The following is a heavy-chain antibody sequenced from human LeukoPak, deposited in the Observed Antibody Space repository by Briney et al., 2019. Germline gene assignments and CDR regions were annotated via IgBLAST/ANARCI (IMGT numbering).Heavy chain of an antibody. Sequence: SETLSLTCTVSGGSISSYYWSWIRQPAGKGLEWIGRIYTSGSTNYNPSLKSRVTMSVDTSKNQFSLKLSSVTAADTAVYYCERDSSWYPGSWFDPWGQGTLVTVSS. CDR2: IYTSGST. CDR3: ERDSSWYPGSWFDP. V-gene: IGHV4-4*07. D-gene: IGHD6-13*01. CDR1: GGSISSYY. J-gene: IGHJ5*02.